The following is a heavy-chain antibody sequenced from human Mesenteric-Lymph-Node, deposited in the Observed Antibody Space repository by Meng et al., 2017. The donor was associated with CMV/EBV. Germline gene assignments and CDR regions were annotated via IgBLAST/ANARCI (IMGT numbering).Heavy chain of an antibody. CDR2: IYTSGST. V-gene: IGHV4-4*07. J-gene: IGHJ6*02. D-gene: IGHD5-12*01. Sequence: SETLSLTCTVSGGSISSYYWSWIRQPAGKGLEWIGRIYTSGSTNYNPSLKSRVTMSVDTSKNQFSLKLSSVTAADTAVYYCARGLRGYSGYSRYGMDVWGQGTTVTVSS. CDR3: ARGLRGYSGYSRYGMDV. CDR1: GGSISSYY.